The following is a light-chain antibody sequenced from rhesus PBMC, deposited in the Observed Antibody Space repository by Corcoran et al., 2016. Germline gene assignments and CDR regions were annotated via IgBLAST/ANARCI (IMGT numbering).Light chain of an antibody. CDR3: HQYNSRPPT. Sequence: DIQMTQSPSSLSASVGDTVTITCRASQASSSWLAWYQQKPGKAPNLLIYKTSGLQSGVPSRFSGSVSGTDVTLTISSLQAEDFATYSCHQYNSRPPTFGVGAKVEI. J-gene: IGKJ4*01. V-gene: IGKV1-22*01. CDR1: QASSSW. CDR2: KTS.